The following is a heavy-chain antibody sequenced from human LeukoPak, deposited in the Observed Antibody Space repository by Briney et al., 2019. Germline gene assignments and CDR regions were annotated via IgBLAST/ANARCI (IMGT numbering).Heavy chain of an antibody. V-gene: IGHV3-23*01. CDR2: IRDNGGST. CDR1: RFTFNTYA. D-gene: IGHD3-10*01. CDR3: AKDPMVRGLTYDF. Sequence: PGGSLRLSCAASRFTFNTYAMSWVRQSPGKGLEWVSAIRDNGGSTHYADSVKGRFTISRDNSKNTLYLQMNSLRAEDTAVYYCAKDPMVRGLTYDFWGQGTLVTVSS. J-gene: IGHJ4*02.